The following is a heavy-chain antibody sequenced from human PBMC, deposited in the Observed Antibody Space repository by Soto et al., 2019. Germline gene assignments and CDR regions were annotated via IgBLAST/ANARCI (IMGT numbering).Heavy chain of an antibody. Sequence: QVQLVQSGAEVKKPGSLVKVSCKASGGTFSSYAISWVRQAPGQGLEWMGGIIPIFGTANYAQKFQGRVTITADESTSTAYMELSSLRSEDTTVYYCARAGYYDYVWGSSDYWGQGTLVTVSS. CDR2: IIPIFGTA. CDR3: ARAGYYDYVWGSSDY. V-gene: IGHV1-69*01. J-gene: IGHJ4*02. CDR1: GGTFSSYA. D-gene: IGHD3-16*01.